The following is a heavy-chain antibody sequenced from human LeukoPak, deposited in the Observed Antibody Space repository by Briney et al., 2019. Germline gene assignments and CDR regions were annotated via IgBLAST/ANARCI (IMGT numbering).Heavy chain of an antibody. J-gene: IGHJ4*02. D-gene: IGHD3-3*01. V-gene: IGHV4-61*02. Sequence: NASQTLSLTCTVSRGSISSAGYYWSWIRQPAGKGLEWIGRVYTSGSTYYNPSLKSRVTISVDTSKNQFSLKLSSVTAADTAVYYCARRVHDFWSGYYTDYWGQGTLVTVSS. CDR1: RGSISSAGYY. CDR3: ARRVHDFWSGYYTDY. CDR2: VYTSGST.